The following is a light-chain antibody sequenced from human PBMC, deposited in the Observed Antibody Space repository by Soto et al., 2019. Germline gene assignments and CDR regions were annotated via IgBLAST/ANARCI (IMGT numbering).Light chain of an antibody. CDR2: EVS. CDR3: SSYVSSSTIPYD. CDR1: SSDVGGYSY. Sequence: QSALTQPASVSGSPGQSITISCTGTSSDVGGYSYVSWYQQHPGKAPKLMIYEVSDRPSGVSNRFSGSKSGNTASLTISGLQAEDEADYYCSSYVSSSTIPYDFGTGTKLTVL. J-gene: IGLJ1*01. V-gene: IGLV2-14*01.